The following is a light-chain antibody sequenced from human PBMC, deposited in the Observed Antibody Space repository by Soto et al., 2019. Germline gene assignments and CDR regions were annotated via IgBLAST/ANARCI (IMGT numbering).Light chain of an antibody. CDR2: ATS. CDR1: QNIKKF. CDR3: QRSYISPLT. V-gene: IGKV1-39*01. Sequence: DIHMTQSPSSLSASVGDRVTITCRASQNIKKFLNWYQQRPGKAPSALIHATSTLQNGVSSRFSGNESDTDFTLTITSLQPEGFATYFCQRSYISPLTVGGGTKVEL. J-gene: IGKJ4*02.